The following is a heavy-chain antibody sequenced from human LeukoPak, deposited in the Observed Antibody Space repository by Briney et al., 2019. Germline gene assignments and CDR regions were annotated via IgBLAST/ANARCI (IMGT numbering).Heavy chain of an antibody. J-gene: IGHJ4*02. CDR1: GFTVSSNY. V-gene: IGHV3-53*01. D-gene: IGHD2-21*02. CDR3: AKDLRYCGGDCRMFDY. Sequence: GGSLRLSCAASGFTVSSNYMSWVRQAPGKGLEWVSVIYSGGSTYYADSVKGRFTISRDNSKNTLYLQMNSLRAEDTAVYYCAKDLRYCGGDCRMFDYWGQGTLVTVSS. CDR2: IYSGGST.